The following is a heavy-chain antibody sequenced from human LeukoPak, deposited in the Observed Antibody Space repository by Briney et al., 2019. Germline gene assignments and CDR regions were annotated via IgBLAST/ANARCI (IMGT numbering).Heavy chain of an antibody. CDR2: ISSSGSTI. CDR1: GFTFSDYY. J-gene: IGHJ4*02. Sequence: GGSLRLSWAASGFTFSDYYMSWIRQAPGKGLEWVSYISSSGSTIYYADSVKGRFTISRDNAKNSLYLQMNSPRAEDTAVYYCARNRGHQQFDYWGQGTLVTVSS. CDR3: ARNRGHQQFDY. D-gene: IGHD1/OR15-1a*01. V-gene: IGHV3-11*01.